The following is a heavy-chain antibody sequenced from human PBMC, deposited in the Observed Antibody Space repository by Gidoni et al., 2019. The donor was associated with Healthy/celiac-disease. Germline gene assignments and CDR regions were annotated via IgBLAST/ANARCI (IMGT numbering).Heavy chain of an antibody. CDR2: IFYSGST. CDR3: ATIIRQLGSPRWFDP. J-gene: IGHJ5*02. D-gene: IGHD6-6*01. CDR1: GGSISSSNYY. V-gene: IGHV4-39*01. Sequence: QLQLQESGPGLVKPSATLSLTCTVSGGSISSSNYYWGWIRQPPGQGLEWIGSIFYSGSTYYNPSLKSRVTISVDTSNNQFSLKMSSVTAADTAVYYCATIIRQLGSPRWFDPWGQGTLVTVSS.